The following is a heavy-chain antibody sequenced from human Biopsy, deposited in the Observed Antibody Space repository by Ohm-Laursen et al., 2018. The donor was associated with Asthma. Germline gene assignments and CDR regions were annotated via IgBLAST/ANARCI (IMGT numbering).Heavy chain of an antibody. CDR2: IMTVFGTT. V-gene: IGHV1-69*13. J-gene: IGHJ6*02. CDR1: GGTFSNFA. D-gene: IGHD6-19*01. CDR3: ARCQVGYSSGWSLLLKKIYYSGMDV. Sequence: SVKVSCKAPGGTFSNFAISWVRQATGQGLEWLGGIMTVFGTTNYAQKFQGRVTITADESTSTAYMEVTSLRSEDTAIYYCARCQVGYSSGWSLLLKKIYYSGMDVWGQGTAVTVSS.